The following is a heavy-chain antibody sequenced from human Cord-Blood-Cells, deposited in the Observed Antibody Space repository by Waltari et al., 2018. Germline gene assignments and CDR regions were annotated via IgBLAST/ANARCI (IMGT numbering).Heavy chain of an antibody. CDR3: ARDVGLVAKNYYYMDV. V-gene: IGHV1-69*01. Sequence: QVQLVQAGAEGKKPGSSVKASCKASGGTSSSHAISWVRQAPGQGLEWMGGIIPIFGTANYAQKFQGRVTITADESTSTAYMELSSLRSEDTAVYYCARDVGLVAKNYYYMDVWGKGTTVTVSS. CDR1: GGTSSSHA. D-gene: IGHD5-12*01. J-gene: IGHJ6*03. CDR2: IIPIFGTA.